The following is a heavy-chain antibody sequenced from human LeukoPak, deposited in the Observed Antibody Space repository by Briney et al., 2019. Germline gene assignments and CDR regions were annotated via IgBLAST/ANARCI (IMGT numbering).Heavy chain of an antibody. V-gene: IGHV3-23*01. D-gene: IGHD3-10*01. CDR2: ISGGVGST. CDR3: ARGSHAFDI. CDR1: GFTFSSYA. Sequence: PGGSLRLSCAASGFTFSSYAMSWVRQAPGKGLEWVSAISGGVGSTYYADSVKGRFTISRDNASNTLSLKMNSLRAEDTAVYYCARGSHAFDIWGQGTMVTVSS. J-gene: IGHJ3*02.